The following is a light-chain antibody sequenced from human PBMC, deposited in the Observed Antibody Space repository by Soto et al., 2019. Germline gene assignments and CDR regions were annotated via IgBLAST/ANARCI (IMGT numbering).Light chain of an antibody. CDR1: QSVSSN. CDR2: GAS. V-gene: IGKV3D-15*01. J-gene: IGKJ1*01. Sequence: TQSPGTLSSSPGERATLSCRASQSVSSNYLAWYQQKPGQAPRLLIYGASSRATGIPARFIGNGSGTEFTLTISSLQSEDFAVYYCQQYNNWWTFGQGTKVDIK. CDR3: QQYNNWWT.